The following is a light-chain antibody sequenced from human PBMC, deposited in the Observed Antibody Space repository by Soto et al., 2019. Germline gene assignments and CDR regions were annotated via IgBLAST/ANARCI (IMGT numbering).Light chain of an antibody. CDR3: SSYTNSGYV. CDR2: EVS. J-gene: IGLJ1*01. Sequence: QSVLTQPASVSGSPGQSITISCTGTSSDVGGYNYVSWYQQRPGKAPKLIIYEVSNRPSGVSNRFSGSKSGNTASLTISGLQAEDEADYYCSSYTNSGYVFGTGTKLTVL. CDR1: SSDVGGYNY. V-gene: IGLV2-14*01.